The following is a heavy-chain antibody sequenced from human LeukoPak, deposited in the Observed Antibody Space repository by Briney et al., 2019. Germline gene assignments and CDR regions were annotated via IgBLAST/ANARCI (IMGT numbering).Heavy chain of an antibody. J-gene: IGHJ3*02. CDR2: ISYDGSNK. D-gene: IGHD5-18*01. CDR3: AREPARLGYSYGDAFDI. CDR1: GFTFSSYA. Sequence: GGSLRLSCAASGFTFSSYAMHWVRQAPGKGLEWVAVISYDGSNKYYADSVKGRFTISRDNSKNTLYLQMNNLRAEDTAVYYCAREPARLGYSYGDAFDIWGQGTMVTVSS. V-gene: IGHV3-30*04.